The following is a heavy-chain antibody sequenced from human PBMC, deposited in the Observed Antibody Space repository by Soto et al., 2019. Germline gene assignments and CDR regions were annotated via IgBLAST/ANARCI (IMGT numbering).Heavy chain of an antibody. J-gene: IGHJ4*02. D-gene: IGHD1-26*01. CDR1: GYTFTSYD. Sequence: GASVKVSCKASGYTFTSYDINWVRQATGQGLEWMGRINPNIGITDYVKKFQGRVTMTRDTSMSTAYMELSSLRSEDTAVYYCARDKVGATRGFDYWGQGTLVTVSS. CDR2: INPNIGIT. CDR3: ARDKVGATRGFDY. V-gene: IGHV1-8*01.